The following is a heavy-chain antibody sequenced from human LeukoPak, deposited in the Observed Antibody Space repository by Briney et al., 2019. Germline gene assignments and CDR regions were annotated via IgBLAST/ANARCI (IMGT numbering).Heavy chain of an antibody. D-gene: IGHD3-22*01. CDR2: INPSGGST. Sequence: ASVKVSCKASGYTLTSYYMHWVRQAPGQGLEWMGIINPSGGSTSYAQKFQGRVTMTRDTSTSTVYMELSSLRSEDTAVYYCAREFGITMIVVGSWYYFDYWGQGTLVTVSS. CDR3: AREFGITMIVVGSWYYFDY. CDR1: GYTLTSYY. V-gene: IGHV1-46*01. J-gene: IGHJ4*02.